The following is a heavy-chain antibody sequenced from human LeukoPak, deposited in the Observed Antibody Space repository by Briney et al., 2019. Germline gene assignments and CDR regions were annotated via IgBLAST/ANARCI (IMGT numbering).Heavy chain of an antibody. Sequence: ASVKVSCKASGYTFTGYYMHWVRQAPGQGLEWMGWINPNSGGTNYAQKLQGRVTMTTDTSTSTAYMELRSLRSDDTAVYYCARDGDILTGYQYWGQGTLVTVSS. V-gene: IGHV1-2*02. J-gene: IGHJ4*02. CDR1: GYTFTGYY. CDR2: INPNSGGT. CDR3: ARDGDILTGYQY. D-gene: IGHD3-9*01.